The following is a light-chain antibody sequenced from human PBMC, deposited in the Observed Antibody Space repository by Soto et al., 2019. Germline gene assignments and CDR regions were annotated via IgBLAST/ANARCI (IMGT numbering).Light chain of an antibody. CDR1: QSISSW. V-gene: IGKV1-5*01. CDR2: DAS. CDR3: QQYNSYSPT. J-gene: IGKJ1*01. Sequence: MTQSPATLSVPPGERATLSCRASQSISSWLAWYQQKPGKAPKLLIYDASSLESGVPSRFSGSGSGTEFTLTISSLQPDDFATYYCQQYNSYSPTFGQGTKVEIK.